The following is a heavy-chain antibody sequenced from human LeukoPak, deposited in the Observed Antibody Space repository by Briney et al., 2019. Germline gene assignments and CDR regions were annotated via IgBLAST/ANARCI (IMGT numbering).Heavy chain of an antibody. V-gene: IGHV3-30-3*01. CDR3: ASQSPSDTSGWYGGAFDI. CDR1: GFTFSNYD. Sequence: GRPLRLSCAASGFTFSNYDLHWVRQAPGKGLEWVAPISHDGSNKNYEDSVKGRFTISRDNSKNTLYLQMNSLRAEDTAVYYCASQSPSDTSGWYGGAFDIWGQGTMVTVSS. J-gene: IGHJ3*02. D-gene: IGHD6-19*01. CDR2: ISHDGSNK.